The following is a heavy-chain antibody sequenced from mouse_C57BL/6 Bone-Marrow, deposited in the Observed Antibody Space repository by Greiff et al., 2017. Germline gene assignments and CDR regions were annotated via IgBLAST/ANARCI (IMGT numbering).Heavy chain of an antibody. CDR3: ARERTTVVSFDY. CDR1: GYAFSSSW. CDR2: IYPGDGDT. V-gene: IGHV1-82*01. J-gene: IGHJ2*01. Sequence: QVQLQQSGPELVKPGASVKISCKASGYAFSSSWMNWVKQRPGKGLEWIGRIYPGDGDTNYNGKFKGKATLTADKSSSTAYMQLSSLTSEDSAVYFCARERTTVVSFDYWGQGTTLTVSS. D-gene: IGHD1-1*01.